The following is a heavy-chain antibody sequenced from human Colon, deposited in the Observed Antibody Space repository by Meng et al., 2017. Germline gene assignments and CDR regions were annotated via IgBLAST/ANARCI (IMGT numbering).Heavy chain of an antibody. Sequence: QVQLQESGPGLVKPSGTLSLTCAVSGGSISSGNWWSWVRKPPGKGLEWIGEIYHSGSTDYNRSLKRRVTISVGKSKVVAGRQLLPGVLALLSHCDNWFDPWCRGTLVTVSS. CDR3: WFDP. CDR2: IYHSGST. J-gene: IGHJ5*02. D-gene: IGHD3-3*02. V-gene: IGHV4-4*02. CDR1: GGSISSGNW.